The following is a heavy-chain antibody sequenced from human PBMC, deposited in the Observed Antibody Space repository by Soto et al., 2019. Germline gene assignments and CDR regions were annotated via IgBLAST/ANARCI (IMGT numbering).Heavy chain of an antibody. D-gene: IGHD6-13*01. V-gene: IGHV3-23*01. Sequence: GGSLRLSCAASGFTFSSYAMSWVRQAPGKGLEWVSAISGSGGSTYYADSVKGRFTISRDNSKNTLYLQMNSLRAEDTAVYYCVREYSSSWYSYYYYGMDAWGQGTTVTVSS. CDR1: GFTFSSYA. CDR2: ISGSGGST. CDR3: VREYSSSWYSYYYYGMDA. J-gene: IGHJ6*02.